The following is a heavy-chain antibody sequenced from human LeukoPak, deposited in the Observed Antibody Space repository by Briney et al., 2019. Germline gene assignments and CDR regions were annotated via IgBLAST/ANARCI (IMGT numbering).Heavy chain of an antibody. D-gene: IGHD3-10*01. J-gene: IGHJ4*02. Sequence: PGGSLRLSCAASGFTFSSYAMSWVRQAPGKGLEWVSAISGSGGSTYYADSVKGRFTISRDNSKNTLYLQMNSLRAEDTAVYYRAKDVWFGKDRKPYWGQGTLVTVSS. CDR1: GFTFSSYA. V-gene: IGHV3-23*01. CDR2: ISGSGGST. CDR3: AKDVWFGKDRKPY.